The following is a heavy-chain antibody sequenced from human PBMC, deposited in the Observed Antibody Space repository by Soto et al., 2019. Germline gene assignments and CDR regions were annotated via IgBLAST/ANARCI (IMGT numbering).Heavy chain of an antibody. Sequence: EVQLVESGEGLVKPGGSLRLSCAASGFTFSSYSMNWVRQAPGKGLEWVSSISSSSSYIYYADSVKGRLTISRDNAKNSLYLQMNSLRAEDTAVYYCARAYYYDSSGYYVGADGYYFDYWGQGTLVTVSS. D-gene: IGHD3-22*01. CDR3: ARAYYYDSSGYYVGADGYYFDY. CDR2: ISSSSSYI. J-gene: IGHJ4*02. V-gene: IGHV3-21*01. CDR1: GFTFSSYS.